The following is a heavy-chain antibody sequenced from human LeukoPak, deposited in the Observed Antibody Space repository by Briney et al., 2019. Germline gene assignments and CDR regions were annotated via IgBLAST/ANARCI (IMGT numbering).Heavy chain of an antibody. Sequence: PWVSLRLSCAASGFTFSSYRMSWVRQAPGKGLEWVGQIKEGGSEKYSVDSVTGRFTISRDNANNSLYLQMNSLRAEDTAVYYCARDTSGTVFDYWGQGTLVTVSS. J-gene: IGHJ4*02. V-gene: IGHV3-7*04. CDR3: ARDTSGTVFDY. D-gene: IGHD1-1*01. CDR2: IKEGGSEK. CDR1: GFTFSSYR.